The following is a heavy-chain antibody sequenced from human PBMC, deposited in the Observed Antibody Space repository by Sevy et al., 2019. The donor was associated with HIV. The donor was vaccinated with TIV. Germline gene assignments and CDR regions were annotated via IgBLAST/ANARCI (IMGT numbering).Heavy chain of an antibody. Sequence: ASVQVSCKASGYTFTNYPIAWVRQAPGQGLEWMGWISTNNGETKYAQKLQGRATMTTDTSTSTVYMELRSLRSDDTAVYYCARDADGSGHCYLDYFDYWGQGTLVTVSS. D-gene: IGHD3-22*01. CDR1: GYTFTNYP. CDR3: ARDADGSGHCYLDYFDY. V-gene: IGHV1-18*01. J-gene: IGHJ4*02. CDR2: ISTNNGET.